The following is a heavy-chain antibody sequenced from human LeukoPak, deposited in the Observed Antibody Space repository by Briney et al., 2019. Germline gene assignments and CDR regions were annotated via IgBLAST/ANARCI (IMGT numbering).Heavy chain of an antibody. V-gene: IGHV4-59*01. CDR3: ARVRTGVVIIGYFDY. CDR1: GGSISSYY. CDR2: IYYSGST. J-gene: IGHJ4*02. D-gene: IGHD3-3*01. Sequence: SETLSLTCTVSGGSISSYYWSWIRQPPGKGLEWIGYIYYSGSTNYNPSLKSRVTISVDTSKNQFSLKLSSVTAADTAVYYCARVRTGVVIIGYFDYWGQGTLVTVSS.